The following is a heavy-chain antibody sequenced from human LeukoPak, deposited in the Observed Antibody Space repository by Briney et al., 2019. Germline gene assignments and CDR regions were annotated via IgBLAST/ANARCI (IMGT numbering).Heavy chain of an antibody. Sequence: GGSLRLSCAASGFTFSSYWMSWVRQAPGKGLEWVANIKQDGSEKYYVDSMKGRFTISRDNSKNTLYLQMNSLRAEDTAVYYCARGIAVAGTCWFDPWGQGTLVTVSS. CDR2: IKQDGSEK. V-gene: IGHV3-7*01. D-gene: IGHD6-19*01. CDR1: GFTFSSYW. CDR3: ARGIAVAGTCWFDP. J-gene: IGHJ5*02.